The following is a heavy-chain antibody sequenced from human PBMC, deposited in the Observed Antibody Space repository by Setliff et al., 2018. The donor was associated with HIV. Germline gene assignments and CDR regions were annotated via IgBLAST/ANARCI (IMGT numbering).Heavy chain of an antibody. D-gene: IGHD3-10*01. CDR3: ARPALGIGGGSRFDN. J-gene: IGHJ4*02. V-gene: IGHV4-39*01. Sequence: PSETLSLTCTVSGGSLRSSRYYWGWIRQPPGKGLEWIGNIHYGGFFWYSPSLKSRVTISVDTSKNQFSLKLSSVTAADTAVYYCARPALGIGGGSRFDNWGQGTQVTVSS. CDR1: GGSLRSSRYY. CDR2: IHYGGFF.